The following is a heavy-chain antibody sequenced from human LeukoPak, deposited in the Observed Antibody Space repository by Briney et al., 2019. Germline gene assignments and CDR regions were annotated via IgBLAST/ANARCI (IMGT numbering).Heavy chain of an antibody. CDR1: GYTFTSYG. V-gene: IGHV1-18*01. CDR3: ARDSPISSSSSSSRDY. Sequence: ASVKVSCKASGYTFTSYGISWVRKAPGQGLEWMGWISAYNGNTNYAQKLQGRVTMTTDTPTSTAYMELRSLRSDDTAVYYCARDSPISSSSSSSRDYWGQGTLVTVSS. D-gene: IGHD6-6*01. CDR2: ISAYNGNT. J-gene: IGHJ4*02.